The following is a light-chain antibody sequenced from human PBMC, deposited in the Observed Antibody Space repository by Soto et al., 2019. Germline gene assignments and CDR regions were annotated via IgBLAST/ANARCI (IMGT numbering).Light chain of an antibody. CDR2: GAS. Sequence: EIVMTQSPATLSVSPGERATLSCRASHSVSSRLAWYQQKPGQAPRLLIYGASTRATGLPARFSGSGSGTDFTLTITSLQSEDFAVYYCQQHNKWPLTFGGGTKVDIK. J-gene: IGKJ4*01. CDR3: QQHNKWPLT. V-gene: IGKV3-15*01. CDR1: HSVSSR.